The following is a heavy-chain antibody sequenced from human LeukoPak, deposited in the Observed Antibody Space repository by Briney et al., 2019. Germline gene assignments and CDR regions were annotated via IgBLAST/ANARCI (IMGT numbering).Heavy chain of an antibody. CDR2: IGTAAET. V-gene: IGHV3-13*01. CDR1: GFTFSNYD. J-gene: IGHJ6*04. CDR3: ARSFGGGLIMDV. Sequence: QAWGSLRLSCAASGFTFSNYDMHWVRQPTGKGLEWVSAIGTAAETYYPVSVKGRFTISRENAKNSLYLQMSSLRAGDTAVYYCARSFGGGLIMDVWGKGTTVTISS. D-gene: IGHD3-10*01.